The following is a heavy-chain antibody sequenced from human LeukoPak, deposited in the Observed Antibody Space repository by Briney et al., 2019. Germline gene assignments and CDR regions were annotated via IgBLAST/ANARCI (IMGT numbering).Heavy chain of an antibody. Sequence: GRSLRLSCAASAFTFSSYAMSWVRQAPGKGLEWVSGISGSGMSTYYADSVKGRFTISRDNSKKTAYLQMNSLRAEDTAVYYCAKDSGVSDIHVFDYWGQGTLVTVSS. CDR3: AKDSGVSDIHVFDY. D-gene: IGHD3-9*01. CDR2: ISGSGMST. J-gene: IGHJ4*02. CDR1: AFTFSSYA. V-gene: IGHV3-23*01.